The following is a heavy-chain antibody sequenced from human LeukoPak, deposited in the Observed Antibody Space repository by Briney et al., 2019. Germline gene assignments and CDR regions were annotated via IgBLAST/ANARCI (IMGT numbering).Heavy chain of an antibody. V-gene: IGHV4-39*07. CDR3: ARGRGRYSGSYYGY. CDR1: GGSISSGSYY. Sequence: KPSETLSLTCTVSGGSISSGSYYWSWIRQPPGKGLEWIGEINHSGSTNYNPSLKSRVTISVDTSKNQFSLKLSSVTAADTAVYYCARGRGRYSGSYYGYWGQGTLVTVSS. CDR2: INHSGST. D-gene: IGHD1-26*01. J-gene: IGHJ4*02.